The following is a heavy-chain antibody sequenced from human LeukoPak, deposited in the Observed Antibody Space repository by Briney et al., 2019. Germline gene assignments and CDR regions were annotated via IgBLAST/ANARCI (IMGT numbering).Heavy chain of an antibody. CDR3: ARSRAFNSGAFDP. Sequence: SETLSLTCTVSGGSISSYYWSWIRQPPGKGLEWIGYIYYSGSTNYNPSLKSRVTVSVDTSKNQFSLKLSSVTAADTAVYYCARSRAFNSGAFDPWGQGSLVTVSS. CDR2: IYYSGST. V-gene: IGHV4-59*01. CDR1: GGSISSYY. D-gene: IGHD1-26*01. J-gene: IGHJ5*02.